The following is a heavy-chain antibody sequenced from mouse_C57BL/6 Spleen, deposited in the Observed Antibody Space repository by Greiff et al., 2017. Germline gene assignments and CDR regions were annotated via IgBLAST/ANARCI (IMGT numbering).Heavy chain of an antibody. CDR1: GFTFSDYG. V-gene: IGHV5-17*01. Sequence: EVKLMESGGGLVKPGGSLKLSCAASGFTFSDYGMHWVRQAPEKGLEWVAYISSGSSTIYYADTVKGRFTISRDNAKNTLFLQMTSLRSEDTAMYYCARRSTMITTGDWYFDFWGTGTTVTVSS. CDR2: ISSGSSTI. J-gene: IGHJ1*03. CDR3: ARRSTMITTGDWYFDF. D-gene: IGHD2-4*01.